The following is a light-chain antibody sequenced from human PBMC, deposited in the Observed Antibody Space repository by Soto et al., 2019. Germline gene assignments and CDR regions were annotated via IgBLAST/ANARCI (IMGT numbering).Light chain of an antibody. Sequence: DIQMTQSPSSLSSSVGDIFTITCRASQNIFSYLSWYQHKPGKAPKLLIYTASSLESGVPSRFSGSGSGTDFTLTISSLEAEDFATYYCQQTYATWTFGQGTKVDIK. V-gene: IGKV1-39*01. CDR1: QNIFSY. CDR2: TAS. CDR3: QQTYATWT. J-gene: IGKJ1*01.